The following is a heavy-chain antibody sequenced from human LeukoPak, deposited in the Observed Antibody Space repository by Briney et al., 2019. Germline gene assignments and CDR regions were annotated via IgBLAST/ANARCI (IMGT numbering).Heavy chain of an antibody. V-gene: IGHV4-34*01. CDR3: ARHFEGREYQLLFLWWFDP. CDR1: NGSFSDYH. J-gene: IGHJ5*02. CDR2: ITHSGST. D-gene: IGHD2-2*01. Sequence: SETLSLTCAVYNGSFSDYHWSWIRQPPGKGLEWIGEITHSGSTNYSPSLKSRVTISVDTSKNQFSLKLSSVTAADTAVYYCARHFEGREYQLLFLWWFDPWGQGTLVTVSS.